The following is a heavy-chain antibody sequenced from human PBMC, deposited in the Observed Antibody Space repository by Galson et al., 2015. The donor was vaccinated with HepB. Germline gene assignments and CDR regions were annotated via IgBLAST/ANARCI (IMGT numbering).Heavy chain of an antibody. D-gene: IGHD5-24*01. V-gene: IGHV3-15*01. Sequence: SLRLSCAASGFAFSNDLMSWVRQAPGKGLEWVGHIKNKAEGGTTEYAAAVKGRFTISRDDSKNMVYLQMHGLKIEDTAMYYCTADQSSCNYGFCSLDVWGQGTMLTVSS. CDR1: GFAFSNDL. CDR2: IKNKAEGGTT. CDR3: TADQSSCNYGFCSLDV. J-gene: IGHJ3*01.